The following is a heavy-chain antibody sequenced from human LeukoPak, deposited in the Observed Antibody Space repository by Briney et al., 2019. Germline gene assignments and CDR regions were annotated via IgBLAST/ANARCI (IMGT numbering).Heavy chain of an antibody. D-gene: IGHD6-19*01. CDR3: ASVRLGSGWSLFDF. V-gene: IGHV3-53*04. CDR1: GFTVSSNY. Sequence: PGGSLRLSCAASGFTVSSNYMSWVRQAPGKGLEWVSVIYSGGSTYYADSVKGGFTISRHISQNTLYLQMNSLRAEDTAVYYCASVRLGSGWSLFDFWGQGTLVTVSS. J-gene: IGHJ4*02. CDR2: IYSGGST.